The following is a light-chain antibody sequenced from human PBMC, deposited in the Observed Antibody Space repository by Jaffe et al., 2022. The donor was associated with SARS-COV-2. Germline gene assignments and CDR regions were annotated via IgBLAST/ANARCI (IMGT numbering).Light chain of an antibody. CDR3: QQYNSYPWT. Sequence: DIQMTQSPSTLSASVGDRVTITCRASQSISSWLAWYQQKPGKVPKFLIYKASSLQSGVPSRFSGSGSGTEFTLTISSLQLDDFATYYCQQYNSYPWTFGQGTKVEIK. CDR2: KAS. V-gene: IGKV1-5*03. CDR1: QSISSW. J-gene: IGKJ1*01.